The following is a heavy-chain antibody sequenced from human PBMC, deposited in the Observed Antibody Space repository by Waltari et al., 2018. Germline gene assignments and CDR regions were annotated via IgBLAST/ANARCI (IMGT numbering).Heavy chain of an antibody. Sequence: EVQLLESGETLLQPGGSLRLSCTASGFSFSNYGLTWVRQAPGKVLEWVSAISRDGGATFYGGAARGRSTISRDNSKNTVYLEINSLRVDDTAKYYCARWSVSGSYYDSWGQGILVAVSS. V-gene: IGHV3-23*01. D-gene: IGHD3-10*01. CDR2: ISRDGGAT. CDR1: GFSFSNYG. CDR3: ARWSVSGSYYDS. J-gene: IGHJ4*02.